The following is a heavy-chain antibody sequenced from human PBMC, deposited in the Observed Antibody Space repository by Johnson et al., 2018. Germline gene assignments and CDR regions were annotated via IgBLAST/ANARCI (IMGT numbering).Heavy chain of an antibody. D-gene: IGHD3-9*01. J-gene: IGHJ6*03. CDR3: ARGRRSYDILTGYPIRVGYYYYMDV. CDR2: INHSGST. V-gene: IGHV4-34*01. Sequence: QVRLRQGGAGLLKPSETLALTCAVYGGSFSGYYWSWIRQPPGTGLEWIGEINHSGSTNYKPSLQNRVTISVDTSQNQFSLKLSSGTAADTAVYYCARGRRSYDILTGYPIRVGYYYYMDVWGKGTTVTVSS. CDR1: GGSFSGYY.